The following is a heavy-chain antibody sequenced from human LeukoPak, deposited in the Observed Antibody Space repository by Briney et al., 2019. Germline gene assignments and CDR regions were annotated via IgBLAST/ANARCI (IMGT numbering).Heavy chain of an antibody. J-gene: IGHJ4*02. CDR1: GGSISNSSYY. V-gene: IGHV4-39*01. D-gene: IGHD1-26*01. CDR3: ARHGSGSYYDY. CDR2: IYYSGST. Sequence: SETLSLTCTVSGGSISNSSYYWGWIRQPPGKGLEWIGSIYYSGSTYYNPSLKSRVTISVDTSKNQFSLKLSSVTAADTAVYYCARHGSGSYYDYWGQGTLVTVSS.